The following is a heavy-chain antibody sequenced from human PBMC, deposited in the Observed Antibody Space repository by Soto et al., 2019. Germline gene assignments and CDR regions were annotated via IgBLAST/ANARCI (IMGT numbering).Heavy chain of an antibody. V-gene: IGHV3-21*01. CDR3: ARVAY. J-gene: IGHJ4*02. CDR1: GFTFSRVC. CDR2: ISSGSSDT. Sequence: PGVSLRLSCEASGFTFSRVCMNWVRQVPGKGLEWVASISSGSSDTWYADSVKGRFIISRDNAQNSLFLQMNTLRPEDTAMYYCARVAYWGPGTQVTVSS.